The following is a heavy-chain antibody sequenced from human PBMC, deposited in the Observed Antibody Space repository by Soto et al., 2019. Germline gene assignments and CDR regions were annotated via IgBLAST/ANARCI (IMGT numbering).Heavy chain of an antibody. D-gene: IGHD5-18*01. CDR1: GGSISNAAYS. J-gene: IGHJ4*02. CDR3: ARERGGYGLFDS. Sequence: SETLSLTRTVSGGSISNAAYSWSWIRQPPGKGLEWIGYIYPSGMPFYNPSLRSRVTISIDRSNDQFSLNLKSVTAADTAVYYCARERGGYGLFDSWGQGTLVTVSS. CDR2: IYPSGMP. V-gene: IGHV4-30-2*01.